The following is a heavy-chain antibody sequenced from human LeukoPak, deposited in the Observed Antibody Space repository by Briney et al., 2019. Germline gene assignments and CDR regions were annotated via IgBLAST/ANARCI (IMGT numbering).Heavy chain of an antibody. CDR2: ISGSGGST. D-gene: IGHD3-22*01. CDR3: AKDQGVYYYDSSGYYHYDY. Sequence: XARQAPXXXXXXXXAISGSGGSTYYADSVKGRFTISRDNSKNTLYLQMNSLRAEDTAVYYCAKDQGVYYYDSSGYYHYDYWGQGTLVTVSS. V-gene: IGHV3-23*01. J-gene: IGHJ4*02.